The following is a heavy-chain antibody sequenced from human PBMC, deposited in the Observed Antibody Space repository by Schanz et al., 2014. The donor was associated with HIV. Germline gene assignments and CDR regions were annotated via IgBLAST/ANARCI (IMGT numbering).Heavy chain of an antibody. CDR2: INSDGRSA. CDR3: AKDYVSQWLADY. Sequence: EVQLVESGGCLVQPGGSLRLSCTASGFTFSNYWMHWVRQVPGKGLVWVSRINSDGRSANYADSVKGRFTISRDNSTTTLYLQMNRLSPADTADYYCAKDYVSQWLADYWGQGTLVTVSS. CDR1: GFTFSNYW. D-gene: IGHD6-19*01. V-gene: IGHV3-74*01. J-gene: IGHJ4*02.